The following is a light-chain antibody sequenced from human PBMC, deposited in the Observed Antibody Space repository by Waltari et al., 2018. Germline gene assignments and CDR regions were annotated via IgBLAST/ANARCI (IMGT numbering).Light chain of an antibody. CDR2: DVS. Sequence: QSALTQPASVSGSPGQSITIPCTRSSSGLGGYSFFPWYQQHPGKAPTLMIYDVSHRPSGVSNRFSGSKSGNTASLTISGLQPEDEADYYCSSYTSIIPPFLFGTGTKVTVL. V-gene: IGLV2-14*01. CDR1: SSGLGGYSF. CDR3: SSYTSIIPPFL. J-gene: IGLJ1*01.